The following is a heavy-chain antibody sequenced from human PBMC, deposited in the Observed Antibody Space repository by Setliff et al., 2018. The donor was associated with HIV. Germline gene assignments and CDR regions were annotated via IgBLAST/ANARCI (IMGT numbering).Heavy chain of an antibody. Sequence: LSLTCTVSGGSIGGYYWSWIRQPPGTGLEWLGCIYSGGSTNYNPSLESRVTISVDTSKNQISLKLTSVTAADTAVYYCAGGEVRSRYVSSRAPFYHYYYYMDVWGKGTTVTVSS. V-gene: IGHV4-59*12. D-gene: IGHD6-13*01. J-gene: IGHJ6*03. CDR1: GGSIGGYY. CDR2: IYSGGST. CDR3: AGGEVRSRYVSSRAPFYHYYYYMDV.